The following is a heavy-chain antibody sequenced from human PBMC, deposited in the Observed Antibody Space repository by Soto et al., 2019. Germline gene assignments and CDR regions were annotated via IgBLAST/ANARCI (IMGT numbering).Heavy chain of an antibody. CDR1: GFTFSSYG. D-gene: IGHD1-20*01. Sequence: GGSLRLSCAASGFTFSSYGMHWVRQAPGKGLEWVSAISSSSSYIYYADSVKGRFTISRDNAKNSLYLQMNSLRAEDTAVYYCARVTAARAFDIWGQGTMVTVSS. CDR3: ARVTAARAFDI. V-gene: IGHV3-21*01. J-gene: IGHJ3*02. CDR2: ISSSSSYI.